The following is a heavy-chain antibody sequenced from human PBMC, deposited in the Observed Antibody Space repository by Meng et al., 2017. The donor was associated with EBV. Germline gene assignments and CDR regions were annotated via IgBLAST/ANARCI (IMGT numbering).Heavy chain of an antibody. D-gene: IGHD3-9*01. CDR3: ARDILYV. CDR2: INTHTGNP. V-gene: IGHV7-4-1*02. Sequence: QVPLVQSGSDLKNPGASVKVSCKASGYTFNTHGMVWVRQAPGQGLGSMGWINTHTGNPTYAQAFTGRFVFSLDTSVSTAYLQINSLKAEDTAVYYCARDILYVWGQGTLVTVSS. CDR1: GYTFNTHG. J-gene: IGHJ4*02.